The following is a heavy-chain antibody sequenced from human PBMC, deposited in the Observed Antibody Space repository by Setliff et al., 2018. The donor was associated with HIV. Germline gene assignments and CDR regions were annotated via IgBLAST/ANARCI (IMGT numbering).Heavy chain of an antibody. Sequence: PSETLSLTCTVSGGSISRGSYSWSWIRQPAGKGLEWIGHISTSGITNYNPSLKSRVTMSVDTSKNHFSLKLTSLTAADTAVYYCARAKSSFTSAWYRDHDAFNIWGQGTMVTVSS. V-gene: IGHV4-61*09. J-gene: IGHJ3*02. CDR1: GGSISRGSYS. D-gene: IGHD6-19*01. CDR3: ARAKSSFTSAWYRDHDAFNI. CDR2: ISTSGIT.